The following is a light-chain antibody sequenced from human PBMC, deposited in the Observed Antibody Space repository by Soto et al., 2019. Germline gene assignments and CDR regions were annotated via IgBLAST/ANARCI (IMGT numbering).Light chain of an antibody. CDR3: QQFNNYPLT. Sequence: DIQMTQSPSSLSASVGDRVTITCRASQTISNYLNWYQQQPGKAPKLLIYAASSLQSGVPSRFSGSGSGTEFTLTISSLQPEDFATYYCQQFNNYPLTFGGGTKV. J-gene: IGKJ4*01. CDR1: QTISNY. CDR2: AAS. V-gene: IGKV1-39*01.